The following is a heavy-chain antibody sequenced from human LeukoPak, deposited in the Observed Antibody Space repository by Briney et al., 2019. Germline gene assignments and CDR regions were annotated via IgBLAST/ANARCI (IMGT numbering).Heavy chain of an antibody. CDR1: GGSFSGYY. J-gene: IGHJ4*02. CDR2: INHSGST. CDR3: ARGGETYYDCWSGYAWGYFDY. Sequence: SETLSLTCAVYGGSFSGYYWSWIRQPPGKGLEWIGEINHSGSTNYNPSLKSRVTISVDTSKNQFSLKLSSVTAADTAVYYCARGGETYYDCWSGYAWGYFDYWGQGTLVTVSS. V-gene: IGHV4-34*01. D-gene: IGHD3-3*01.